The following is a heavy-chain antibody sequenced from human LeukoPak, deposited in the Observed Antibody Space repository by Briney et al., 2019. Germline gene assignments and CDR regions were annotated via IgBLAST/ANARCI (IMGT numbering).Heavy chain of an antibody. V-gene: IGHV1-69*13. CDR2: FIPVFGPA. CDR3: ARAGEVFNSGSYLEY. CDR1: GGTFSNYA. Sequence: GASVKVSCKASGGTFSNYAVSWVRQAPGQGLEWMGGFIPVFGPANYAQKFQGRVTITADESTSTAYMDLRSLRSEDTAVYYCARAGEVFNSGSYLEYWGQGTLVTVSS. D-gene: IGHD3-22*01. J-gene: IGHJ4*02.